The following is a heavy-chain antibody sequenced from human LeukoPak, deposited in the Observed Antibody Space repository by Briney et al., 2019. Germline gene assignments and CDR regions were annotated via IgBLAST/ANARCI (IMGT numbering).Heavy chain of an antibody. Sequence: PSETLSLTCTVSGYSISSGYYWGWIRQPPGKGLEWIGSIYHSGSTYYNPSLKSRVTISVDTSKNQFSLKLSSVTAADTAVYYCARDQGYYYDSSGNFGYWGQGTLVTVSS. V-gene: IGHV4-38-2*02. CDR1: GYSISSGYY. J-gene: IGHJ4*02. CDR3: ARDQGYYYDSSGNFGY. D-gene: IGHD3-22*01. CDR2: IYHSGST.